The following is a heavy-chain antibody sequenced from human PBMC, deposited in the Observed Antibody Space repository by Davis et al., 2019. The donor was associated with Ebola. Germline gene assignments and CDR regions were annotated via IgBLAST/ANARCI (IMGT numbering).Heavy chain of an antibody. J-gene: IGHJ4*02. D-gene: IGHD3-16*01. CDR1: GFTFSSYW. Sequence: ESLKISCAASGFTFSSYWMHWVRQAPGKGLVWVSRINSDGSTSYADSVKGRFTISRDNAKNTLYLQMNSLRAEDTAVYYCARDHKSAGGAGFDYWGQGTLVTVSS. V-gene: IGHV3-74*01. CDR2: INSDGST. CDR3: ARDHKSAGGAGFDY.